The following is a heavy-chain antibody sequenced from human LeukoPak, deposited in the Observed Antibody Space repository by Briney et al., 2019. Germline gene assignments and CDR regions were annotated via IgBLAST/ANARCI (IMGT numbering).Heavy chain of an antibody. D-gene: IGHD6-13*01. CDR3: ARDGVAAAGTGYYMDV. J-gene: IGHJ6*03. Sequence: GGSLRLSCAASGFTFSVYAIHWVRQAPGKGLEYVSGISSDGGSTYYANSVKGRFTISRDNSKNTLSPQMGSLRVEDMAMYYCARDGVAAAGTGYYMDVWGKGTTVTVSS. CDR2: ISSDGGST. V-gene: IGHV3-64*01. CDR1: GFTFSVYA.